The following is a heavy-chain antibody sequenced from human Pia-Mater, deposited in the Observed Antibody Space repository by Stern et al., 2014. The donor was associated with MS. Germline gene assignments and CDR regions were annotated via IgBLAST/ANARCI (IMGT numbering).Heavy chain of an antibody. CDR3: ARHQSTLVNWFDT. V-gene: IGHV5-51*01. Sequence: EVQLVQSGVEVKKPGESLKISCEASGYRFSDNWIGWVRQMHGKGLEWIGMIYPGDSDSRYNPSVQGQVTISADKSTNTAFLQWDSLKASDTAIYYCARHQSTLVNWFDTWGQGTPVTVSS. J-gene: IGHJ5*02. D-gene: IGHD2-21*01. CDR2: IYPGDSDS. CDR1: GYRFSDNW.